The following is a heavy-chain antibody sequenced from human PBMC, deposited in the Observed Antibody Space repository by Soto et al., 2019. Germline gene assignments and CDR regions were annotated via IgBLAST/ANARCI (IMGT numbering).Heavy chain of an antibody. J-gene: IGHJ4*02. CDR3: ARSGASLTTHFDN. D-gene: IGHD4-4*01. CDR2: ISAKNGNT. V-gene: IGHV1-18*01. CDR1: GYTFTDYG. Sequence: ASVKVSCKASGYTFTDYGFSWVRQAPGQGLEWMGWISAKNGNTNYAQNFQGRVTMTTDTSTRTAYMELRGLRSDDTAVYYCARSGASLTTHFDNWGQGTQVTVSS.